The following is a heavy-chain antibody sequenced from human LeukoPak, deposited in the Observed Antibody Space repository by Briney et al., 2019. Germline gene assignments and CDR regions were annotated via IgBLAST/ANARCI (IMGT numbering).Heavy chain of an antibody. J-gene: IGHJ5*01. Sequence: PGGSLILSCAAFGFTFSGSAIHWVRQSSGKGLEWVGQIDKKDKGYATATAYAASVKGRFTISRDDSINTAYLQMKSLKTEDTALYYCTRDSVTYNWFDPLGQGSLVTVSS. CDR3: TRDSVTYNWFDP. D-gene: IGHD1-26*01. V-gene: IGHV3-73*01. CDR2: IDKKDKGYATAT. CDR1: GFTFSGSA.